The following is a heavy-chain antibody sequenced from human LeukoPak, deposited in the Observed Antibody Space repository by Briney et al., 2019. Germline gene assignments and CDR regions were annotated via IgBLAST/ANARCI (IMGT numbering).Heavy chain of an antibody. V-gene: IGHV3-48*01. Sequence: GGSLRLSCAGSGFTFSTYSMEWVRQAPGKGLEWVSYISSSSGTRYYADSVKGRFTLSRDNAKNSLSLQMNSLRAEDTAVYYCARAARGAFDIWGQGTMVTVSS. D-gene: IGHD6-6*01. CDR3: ARAARGAFDI. CDR2: ISSSSGTR. J-gene: IGHJ3*02. CDR1: GFTFSTYS.